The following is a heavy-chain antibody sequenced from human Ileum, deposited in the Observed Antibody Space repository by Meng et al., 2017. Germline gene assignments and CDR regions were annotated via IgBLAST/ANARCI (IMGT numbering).Heavy chain of an antibody. V-gene: IGHV3-30*04. CDR2: ISYDGSDK. CDR1: GFTFNYYA. Sequence: GESLKISCATSGFTFNYYAMHWVRQAPGKGLEWVAVISYDGSDKYYADSVKCRFTISRDNFKNTLYLQLNTLRVQDTAVYYCARGTRFFDLWGQGTMVTVSS. CDR3: ARGTRFFDL. J-gene: IGHJ3*01.